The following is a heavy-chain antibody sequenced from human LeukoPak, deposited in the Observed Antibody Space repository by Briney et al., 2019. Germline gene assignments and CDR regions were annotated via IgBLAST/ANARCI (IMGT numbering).Heavy chain of an antibody. CDR1: GFTFSSYA. V-gene: IGHV3-30*04. CDR3: ARDPEGYYDILTGWTLNWFDP. J-gene: IGHJ5*02. CDR2: ISYDGSSK. D-gene: IGHD3-9*01. Sequence: PGGSLRLSCAASGFTFSSYAMHWVRQAPGKGLEWVAVISYDGSSKYYADSVKGRFTISRDNSKNTLYLQMNSLRAEDTAVYYCARDPEGYYDILTGWTLNWFDPWGQGTLVTVSS.